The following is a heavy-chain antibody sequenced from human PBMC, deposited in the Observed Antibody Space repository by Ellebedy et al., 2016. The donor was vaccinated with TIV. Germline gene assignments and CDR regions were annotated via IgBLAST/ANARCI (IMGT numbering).Heavy chain of an antibody. CDR3: ASGAYDI. CDR2: ISSTGTTI. CDR1: GFTFSTFG. J-gene: IGHJ3*02. V-gene: IGHV3-48*04. Sequence: GESLKISCAASGFTFSTFGMHWVRQAPGKGLEWVSYISSTGTTIYYADSVKGRFTISRDNAKISLYLQMNSLTAEDTAVYYCASGAYDIWGQGTMVTVSS.